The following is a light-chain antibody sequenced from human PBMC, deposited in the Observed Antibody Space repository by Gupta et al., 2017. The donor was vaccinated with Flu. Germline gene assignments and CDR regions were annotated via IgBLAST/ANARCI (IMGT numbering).Light chain of an antibody. CDR1: KLGEKY. CDR3: QAWDSSTWV. Sequence: SYEVTQRPSVSVSPGQTATITCSGDKLGEKYTCWYQQKPGQSPVLVIHQDIKRPSGIPERFSGSNSGNTATLTISGTQAMDEADYYCQAWDSSTWVFGGGTKLTVL. J-gene: IGLJ3*02. CDR2: QDI. V-gene: IGLV3-1*01.